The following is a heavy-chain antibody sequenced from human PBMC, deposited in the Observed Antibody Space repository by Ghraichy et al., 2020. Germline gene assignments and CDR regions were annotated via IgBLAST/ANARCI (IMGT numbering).Heavy chain of an antibody. D-gene: IGHD5-24*01. V-gene: IGHV3-21*01. CDR2: ISSSSSYI. J-gene: IGHJ4*02. CDR3: ARAAGEMSATRYFDY. CDR1: GFTFSSYG. Sequence: GESLNISCAASGFTFSSYGMNWVRQAPGKGLEWVSSISSSSSYIFYADSVKGRFTISRDNAKDSLYLQINSLRAEDTAVYYCARAAGEMSATRYFDYWGQGALVTVSS.